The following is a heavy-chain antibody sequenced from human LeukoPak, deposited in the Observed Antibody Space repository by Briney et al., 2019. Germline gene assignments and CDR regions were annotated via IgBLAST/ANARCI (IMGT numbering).Heavy chain of an antibody. CDR2: ITGIGLHT. CDR3: AKAMRGPLT. D-gene: IGHD3-10*01. Sequence: GGSLRLSCEASGFIFSTYGMSGVRQAPGKGFEWVSSITGIGLHTYYADSVKGRFTISRDNSKNTVYLQMNSLQAEDTAVYYCAKAMRGPLTWGQGTLVTVSS. CDR1: GFIFSTYG. J-gene: IGHJ5*02. V-gene: IGHV3-23*01.